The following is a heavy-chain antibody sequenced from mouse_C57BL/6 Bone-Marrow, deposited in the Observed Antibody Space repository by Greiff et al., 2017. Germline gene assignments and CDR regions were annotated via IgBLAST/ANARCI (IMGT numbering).Heavy chain of an antibody. D-gene: IGHD2-2*01. Sequence: QVQLQQPGAELVKPGASVKLSCKASGYTFTSYWMHWVKQRPGRGLEWIGRIDPNSGGTKYNEKFTSKATLTVDKPSSTAYMQLSSLTSEDSAVYYCANYYGYDVPFTYAMDYWGQGTSVTVSS. CDR3: ANYYGYDVPFTYAMDY. CDR1: GYTFTSYW. V-gene: IGHV1-72*01. J-gene: IGHJ4*01. CDR2: IDPNSGGT.